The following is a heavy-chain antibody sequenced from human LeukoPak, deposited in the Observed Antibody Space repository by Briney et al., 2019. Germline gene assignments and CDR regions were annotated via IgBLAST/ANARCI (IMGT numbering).Heavy chain of an antibody. CDR3: AKDQLQIGYYDSSGYYEREFDY. V-gene: IGHV3-74*01. D-gene: IGHD3-22*01. J-gene: IGHJ4*02. CDR1: GFTFSSYW. CDR2: INSDGSST. Sequence: GGSLRLSCAASGFTFSSYWMYWVRQAPGKGLVWVSRINSDGSSTSHADSVKGRFTISRDNAKNTLYLQMNSLRAEDTAVYYCAKDQLQIGYYDSSGYYEREFDYWGQGTLVTVSS.